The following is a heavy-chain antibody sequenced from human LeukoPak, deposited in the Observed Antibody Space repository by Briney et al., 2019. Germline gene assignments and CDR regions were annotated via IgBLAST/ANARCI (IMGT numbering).Heavy chain of an antibody. CDR2: IYYTGAT. J-gene: IGHJ4*02. CDR1: GGSINSPNSY. Sequence: SETLSLTCTVSGGSINSPNSYWGWIRQPPGKGLEWIGYIYYTGATYYNPSLKSRVTISLDTSKNQFSLKLSSVTAADAAVYYCARAGYSYGTGYYFDYWGQGALVTVSS. D-gene: IGHD5-18*01. V-gene: IGHV4-61*01. CDR3: ARAGYSYGTGYYFDY.